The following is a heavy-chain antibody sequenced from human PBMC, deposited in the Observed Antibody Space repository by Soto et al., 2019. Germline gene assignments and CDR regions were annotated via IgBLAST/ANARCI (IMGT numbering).Heavy chain of an antibody. CDR2: INHSGST. CDR3: ARLCNTALLRYYYCGMDV. Sequence: PSETLSLTCAVYGGSFSGYYWSWIRQPPGKGLEWIGEINHSGSTNYNPSLKSRVTISVDTSKNQFSLKLSSVTAADTAVYYCARLCNTALLRYYYCGMDVWGQGTTVTVSS. J-gene: IGHJ6*02. CDR1: GGSFSGYY. D-gene: IGHD5-18*01. V-gene: IGHV4-34*01.